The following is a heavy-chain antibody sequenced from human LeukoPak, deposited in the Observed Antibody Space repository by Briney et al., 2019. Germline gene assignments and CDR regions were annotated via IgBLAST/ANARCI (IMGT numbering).Heavy chain of an antibody. D-gene: IGHD1-1*01. CDR1: GGSISSYY. CDR2: IYYSGST. V-gene: IGHV4-59*01. Sequence: SETLSLTCTVSGGSISSYYWSWIRQPPGKGLEWIGYIYYSGSTNYNPSLKSRVTISVDTSKNQFSLKLSSVTAADTAVYYCARDSPNWTAKGVRFDPWGQGTLVTVSS. CDR3: ARDSPNWTAKGVRFDP. J-gene: IGHJ5*02.